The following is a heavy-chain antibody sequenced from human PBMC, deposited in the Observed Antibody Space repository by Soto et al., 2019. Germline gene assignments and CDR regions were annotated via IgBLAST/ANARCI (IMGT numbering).Heavy chain of an antibody. Sequence: GESLKISCAASGFTFSSYAMSWVRQAPGKGLEWVSAISGSGGSTYYADSVKGRFTISRDNSKNTLYLQMNSLRAEDTAVYYCAKEGGDIVVVVAATAFDIWGQGTMVTVSS. V-gene: IGHV3-23*01. D-gene: IGHD2-15*01. CDR1: GFTFSSYA. J-gene: IGHJ3*02. CDR2: ISGSGGST. CDR3: AKEGGDIVVVVAATAFDI.